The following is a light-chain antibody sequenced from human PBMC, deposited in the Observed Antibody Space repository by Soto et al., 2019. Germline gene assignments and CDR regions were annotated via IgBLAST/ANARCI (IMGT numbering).Light chain of an antibody. CDR2: EVN. J-gene: IGLJ2*01. CDR3: VLYMRSGISV. Sequence: QSALTQPPSASGSPGQSVSISCSGGSSDVGGSKYVSWYQVQPGKAPKLIIYEVNRRPAGAPDRFSGSILGNRAALTITGAQADDESDYYCVLYMRSGISVFGGGTKLTVL. V-gene: IGLV2-8*01. CDR1: SSDVGGSKY.